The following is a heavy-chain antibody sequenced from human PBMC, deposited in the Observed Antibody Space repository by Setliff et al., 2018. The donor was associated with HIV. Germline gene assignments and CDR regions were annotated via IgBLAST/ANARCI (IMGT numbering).Heavy chain of an antibody. CDR3: ARDQLAMVRRNGMDV. CDR1: GFIFSNYA. D-gene: IGHD3-10*01. CDR2: ITSDGSNE. V-gene: IGHV3-30*04. Sequence: GGSLRLSCAASGFIFSNYAMQWVRQAPGKGLEWVAAITSDGSNEYYADSVKGRFTISRDNSKNTLDVQMNSLRVEDTAVYYCARDQLAMVRRNGMDVWGQGTTVTVSS. J-gene: IGHJ6*02.